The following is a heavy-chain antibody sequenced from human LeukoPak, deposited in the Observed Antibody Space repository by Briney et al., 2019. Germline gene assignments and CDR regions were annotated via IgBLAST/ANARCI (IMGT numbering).Heavy chain of an antibody. CDR2: ISWNSGSI. D-gene: IGHD3-3*01. V-gene: IGHV3-9*03. CDR1: GFTFDDYA. CDR3: AKAVDFWSGYIDY. Sequence: PGRSLRLSCAASGFTFDDYAMHWVRQAPGKGLEWVSGISWNSGSIGYADSVKGRFTISRDNAKNSLYLQMNSLRAEDMALYYCAKAVDFWSGYIDYWGQGTLVTVSS. J-gene: IGHJ4*02.